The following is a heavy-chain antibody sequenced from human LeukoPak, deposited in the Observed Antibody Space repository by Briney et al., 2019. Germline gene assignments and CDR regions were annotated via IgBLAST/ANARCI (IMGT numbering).Heavy chain of an antibody. V-gene: IGHV4-59*12. CDR1: GGSISSYY. D-gene: IGHD6-13*01. Sequence: KPSETLSLTCTVSGGSISSYYWSWIRQPPGKGLEWIGYIYYSGSTNYNPSLKSRVTISVDTSKNQFSLKLSSVTAADTAVYYCARDSRFVNSSSWYHNWFDPWGQGTLVTVSS. CDR2: IYYSGST. CDR3: ARDSRFVNSSSWYHNWFDP. J-gene: IGHJ5*02.